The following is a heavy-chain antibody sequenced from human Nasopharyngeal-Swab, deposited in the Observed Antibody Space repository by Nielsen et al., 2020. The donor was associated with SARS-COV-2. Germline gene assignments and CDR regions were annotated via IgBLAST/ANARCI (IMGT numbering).Heavy chain of an antibody. J-gene: IGHJ4*02. V-gene: IGHV1-46*01. Sequence: ASVKVSCKASGYTFTSYYMHWVRQAPGQGLEWMGIINPSGGSTSYAQKFQGRVTMTRDTSTSTAYTELSSLRSEDTAVYYCARDRYLIPSAAGKDYWGQGTLVTVSS. CDR2: INPSGGST. D-gene: IGHD6-13*01. CDR1: GYTFTSYY. CDR3: ARDRYLIPSAAGKDY.